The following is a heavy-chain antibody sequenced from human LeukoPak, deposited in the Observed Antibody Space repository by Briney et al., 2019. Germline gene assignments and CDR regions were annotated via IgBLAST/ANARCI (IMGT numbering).Heavy chain of an antibody. CDR1: GFTVSSNY. J-gene: IGHJ4*02. D-gene: IGHD3-9*01. CDR2: IYSGGST. V-gene: IGHV3-53*01. Sequence: GGSLRLSCAASGFTVSSNYVSWVRQAPGKGLEWVSVIYSGGSTYYADSVKGRFTISRDNSKNTLYLQMNSLRAEDTAVYYCARVLVTGYYNGLDYWGQGTLVTVSS. CDR3: ARVLVTGYYNGLDY.